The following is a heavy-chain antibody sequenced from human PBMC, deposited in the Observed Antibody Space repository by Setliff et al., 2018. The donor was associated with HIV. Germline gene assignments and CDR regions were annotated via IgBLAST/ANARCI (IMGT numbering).Heavy chain of an antibody. Sequence: PSETLSLTCTVSGSFINSDYWGWIRQPPGKGLEWIGSIYHNGITYYNPSLKSRVTISVDTSQNQFSLKLSSVTAADTAIYYCARGPPFAYWGQGLLVTVSS. CDR1: GSFINSDY. J-gene: IGHJ4*02. CDR2: IYHNGIT. V-gene: IGHV4-38-2*02. CDR3: ARGPPFAY.